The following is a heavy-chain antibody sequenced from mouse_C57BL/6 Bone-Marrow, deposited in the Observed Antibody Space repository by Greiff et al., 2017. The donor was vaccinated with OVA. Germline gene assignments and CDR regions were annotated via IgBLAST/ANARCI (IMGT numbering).Heavy chain of an antibody. CDR2: IDPSDSYT. CDR3: ARGGRLAPWYFDV. J-gene: IGHJ1*03. V-gene: IGHV1-50*01. Sequence: QVQLQQSGAELVKPGASVKLSCKASGYTFTSYWMQWVKQRPGQGLEWIGEIDPSDSYTNYTQKFKGKATLTVDTSSSTAYMQLSSLTSEVSAVYYCARGGRLAPWYFDVWGKGTTVTVAS. CDR1: GYTFTSYW.